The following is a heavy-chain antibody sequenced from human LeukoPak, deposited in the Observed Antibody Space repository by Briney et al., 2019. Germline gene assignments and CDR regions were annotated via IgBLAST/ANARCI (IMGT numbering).Heavy chain of an antibody. Sequence: PGGSLRLSCAASGFTFSNYAMHWVRQAPGKGLEWVSTISGRGDSTYYADSVKGRFTISRDNSKNTLHLQMNSLRVDDTAVYYCAKDPLSTVTTNWFDPWGQGTLVTVSS. CDR1: GFTFSNYA. J-gene: IGHJ5*02. CDR3: AKDPLSTVTTNWFDP. D-gene: IGHD4-17*01. CDR2: ISGRGDST. V-gene: IGHV3-23*01.